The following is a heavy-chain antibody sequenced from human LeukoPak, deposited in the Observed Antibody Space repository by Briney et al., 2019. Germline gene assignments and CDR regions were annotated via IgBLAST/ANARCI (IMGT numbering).Heavy chain of an antibody. CDR3: ATGNYYDSRGYYTFGH. D-gene: IGHD3-22*01. Sequence: GGSLRLSCAASGFTFSRYWMHWVRHAPGKGLVWVSRINGDGSTTSYADSVKGGFTISRDNAKNTLYLQMNSLRAEDTAVYYCATGNYYDSRGYYTFGHWGQGTLVTVSS. CDR1: GFTFSRYW. V-gene: IGHV3-74*01. J-gene: IGHJ4*02. CDR2: INGDGSTT.